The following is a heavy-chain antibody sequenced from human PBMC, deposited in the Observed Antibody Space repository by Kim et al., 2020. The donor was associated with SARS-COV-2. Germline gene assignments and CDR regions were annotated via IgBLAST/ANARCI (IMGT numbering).Heavy chain of an antibody. V-gene: IGHV5-51*01. CDR3: ARQRYDSSGRYFDY. J-gene: IGHJ4*02. D-gene: IGHD3-22*01. Sequence: PSFQGQVTISADKSISTAYLQWSSLKASDTAMYYCARQRYDSSGRYFDYWGQGTLVTVSS.